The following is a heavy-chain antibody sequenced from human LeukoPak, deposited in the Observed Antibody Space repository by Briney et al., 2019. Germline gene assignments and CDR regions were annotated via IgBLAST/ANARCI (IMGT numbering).Heavy chain of an antibody. V-gene: IGHV1-69*05. Sequence: ASVKVSCKASGSTFSSYAISWVRQAPGQGLEWMGGIIPIFGTANYAQKFQGRVTITTDESTSTAYMELSSLRSEDTAVYYCARFRDHYGDYFDYWGQGTLVTVSS. D-gene: IGHD4-17*01. CDR1: GSTFSSYA. J-gene: IGHJ4*02. CDR3: ARFRDHYGDYFDY. CDR2: IIPIFGTA.